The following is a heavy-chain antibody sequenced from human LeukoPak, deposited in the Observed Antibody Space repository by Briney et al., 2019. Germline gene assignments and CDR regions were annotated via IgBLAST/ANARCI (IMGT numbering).Heavy chain of an antibody. CDR3: ARHFAFSYYYMDV. CDR1: GGSISSYY. Sequence: SETLSLTCTVSGGSISSYYWSWIRQPPGKGLEWIGYIYYNGITNYNPSLKSRVTISVDTSKNQFSLKLSSVTAADTAVYYCARHFAFSYYYMDVWGKGTTVTVSS. J-gene: IGHJ6*03. CDR2: IYYNGIT. V-gene: IGHV4-59*08.